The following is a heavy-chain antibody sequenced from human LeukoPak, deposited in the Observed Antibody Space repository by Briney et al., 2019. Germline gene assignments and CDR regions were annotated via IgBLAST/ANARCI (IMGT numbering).Heavy chain of an antibody. Sequence: GGSLRLSCAVSGFTLTSFAMTWVRQAPGKGLEWVSSISGSGDTTYYADSVKGRFTISRDTSRDTLYLQMNSLRAEDTAVYYSAKYYYGSGSAFRALDYWGQGTLVTVSS. D-gene: IGHD3-10*01. V-gene: IGHV3-23*01. CDR3: AKYYYGSGSAFRALDY. J-gene: IGHJ4*02. CDR1: GFTLTSFA. CDR2: ISGSGDTT.